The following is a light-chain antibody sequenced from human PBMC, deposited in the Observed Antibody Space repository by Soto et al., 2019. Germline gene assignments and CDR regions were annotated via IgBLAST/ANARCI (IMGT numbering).Light chain of an antibody. CDR2: GAS. Sequence: EIVLTQSPCTLSLSPGERATLSCRASQSVSSSYLAWYQQKPGQAPRLLIYGASIRATGIPDRFSGSGSGTDFILTISRLEPEDFAVYYWQQYGSSRTFGQGTKVEIK. J-gene: IGKJ1*01. V-gene: IGKV3-20*01. CDR3: QQYGSSRT. CDR1: QSVSSSY.